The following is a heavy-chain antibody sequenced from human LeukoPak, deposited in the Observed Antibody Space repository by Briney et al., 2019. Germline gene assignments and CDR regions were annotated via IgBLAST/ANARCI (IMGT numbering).Heavy chain of an antibody. V-gene: IGHV4-4*07. J-gene: IGHJ6*03. D-gene: IGHD6-13*01. CDR3: ARETYGQQLAPYYYYYYMDV. CDR1: GGSISSYY. CDR2: IYTSGST. Sequence: SETLSLTCTVSGGSISSYYWSWIRQPAGKGLEWIGRIYTSGSTNYNPSLKSRVTMSVDTSKNQFSLKLSSVTAADTAVYYCARETYGQQLAPYYYYYYMDVWGKGTTVTISS.